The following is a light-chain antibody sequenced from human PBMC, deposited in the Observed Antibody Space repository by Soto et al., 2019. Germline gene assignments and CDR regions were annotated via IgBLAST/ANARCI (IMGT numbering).Light chain of an antibody. CDR1: SSNIGSHI. CDR3: AAWDDSPNGVV. CDR2: SNT. V-gene: IGLV1-44*01. Sequence: QSVLTQPPSASGTPGQRVTISCSGSSSNIGSHIVNWYQQLPGTAPRLLIYSNTQRPSGVPDRFSGSKSGTSASLAISGLQSEYEADYYCAAWDDSPNGVVFGGGTKLTVL. J-gene: IGLJ2*01.